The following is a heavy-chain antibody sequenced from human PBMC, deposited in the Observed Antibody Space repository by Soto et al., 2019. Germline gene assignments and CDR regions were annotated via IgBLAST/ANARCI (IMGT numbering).Heavy chain of an antibody. V-gene: IGHV3-33*01. D-gene: IGHD6-19*01. Sequence: QVPLVESGGGVVQPGRSLRLSCAASGFTFSSYGMHWVRQAPGKGLEWVAVVWYDGSNKNYADSVKGRFTISRDNSKNTLYLQMNSLRAEDTAVYYCARDCAGYSSGWYQRGGFDYWGQGTLVTVSS. CDR2: VWYDGSNK. CDR1: GFTFSSYG. CDR3: ARDCAGYSSGWYQRGGFDY. J-gene: IGHJ4*02.